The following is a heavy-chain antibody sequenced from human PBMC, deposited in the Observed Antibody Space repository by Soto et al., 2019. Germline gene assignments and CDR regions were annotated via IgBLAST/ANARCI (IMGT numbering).Heavy chain of an antibody. J-gene: IGHJ4*02. CDR1: GGSISSGDYY. V-gene: IGHV4-30-4*01. Sequence: SETLSLTCTVSGGSISSGDYYWSWIRQPPGKGLEWIGYIYYSGSTYYNPSLKSRVTISVDTSKNQFSLKLSSVTAADTAVYYCARASTYGTFDYWGQGTLVTVSS. CDR2: IYYSGST. D-gene: IGHD4-17*01. CDR3: ARASTYGTFDY.